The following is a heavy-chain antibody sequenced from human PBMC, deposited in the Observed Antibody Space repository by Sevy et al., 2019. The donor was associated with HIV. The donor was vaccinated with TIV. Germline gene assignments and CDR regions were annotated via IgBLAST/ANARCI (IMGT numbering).Heavy chain of an antibody. D-gene: IGHD3-3*01. CDR2: IYYSGST. Sequence: SETLSLTCTVSGGSISSSSYYWGWIRQPPGKGLEWIGSIYYSGSTYYNPSLKSRVTISVDTSKNQFSLKLSSVTAADTALYYCARHYDFWSGYYIVTPYYYYYGMDVWGQGTTVTVSS. CDR3: ARHYDFWSGYYIVTPYYYYYGMDV. CDR1: GGSISSSSYY. J-gene: IGHJ6*02. V-gene: IGHV4-39*01.